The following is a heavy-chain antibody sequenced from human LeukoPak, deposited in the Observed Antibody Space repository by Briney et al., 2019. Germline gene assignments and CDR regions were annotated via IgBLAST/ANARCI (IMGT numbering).Heavy chain of an antibody. V-gene: IGHV3-30*18. Sequence: GGSLRLSCAASGFTFSSYGMHWVRQAPGEGLEWVAIISYDGSNKYYADSVKGRFTISRDNSKNTLYLQMNSLRAEDTAVYYCTKGCRYCSGGSQDYWGQGTLVAVSS. CDR1: GFTFSSYG. J-gene: IGHJ4*02. D-gene: IGHD2-15*01. CDR2: ISYDGSNK. CDR3: TKGCRYCSGGSQDY.